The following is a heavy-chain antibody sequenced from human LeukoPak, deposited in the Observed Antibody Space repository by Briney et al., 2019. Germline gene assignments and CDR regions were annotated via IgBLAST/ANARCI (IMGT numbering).Heavy chain of an antibody. J-gene: IGHJ3*02. CDR3: ATLTGGDDAFDI. Sequence: PSETLSLTCTVSGGSISSYYWSWIRQSPGKGLECIGYIHYTGSTNYNPSLKSRVTISVLTSKNRFSLKLSSVTAADTAVYYCATLTGGDDAFDIWGQGTMVTVSS. D-gene: IGHD4-23*01. CDR2: IHYTGST. CDR1: GGSISSYY. V-gene: IGHV4-59*01.